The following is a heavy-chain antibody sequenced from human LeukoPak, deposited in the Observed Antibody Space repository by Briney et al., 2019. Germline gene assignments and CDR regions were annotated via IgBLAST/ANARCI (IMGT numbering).Heavy chain of an antibody. V-gene: IGHV1-3*01. CDR2: INPGNGDT. D-gene: IGHD4/OR15-4a*01. CDR1: GYIFTNYA. CDR3: SRDRWHCVVNCDSVYYYSLDV. Sequence: ASVKVSCKASGYIFTNYAVQWVRQAPGQRLEWLGWINPGNGDTRYSQKFQGRVTMSIDTSATTAYMELDSLTAEDTAIYYCSRDRWHCVVNCDSVYYYSLDVWGQRTTVTVSS. J-gene: IGHJ6*02.